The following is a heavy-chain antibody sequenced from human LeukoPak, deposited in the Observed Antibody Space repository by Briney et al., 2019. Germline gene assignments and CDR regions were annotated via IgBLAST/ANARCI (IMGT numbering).Heavy chain of an antibody. D-gene: IGHD6-19*01. J-gene: IGHJ3*02. CDR2: ITGNGDII. V-gene: IGHV3-64*02. Sequence: PGGSLRLSCVASGFTFSTSIMHWVRQAPGKRLEYVSVITGNGDIIAYADSVKGRFTISRDNSKNTLYLQMGSLRPEVMAVYYCARGVYSSGRADVFDIWGQGTKVIVSS. CDR3: ARGVYSSGRADVFDI. CDR1: GFTFSTSI.